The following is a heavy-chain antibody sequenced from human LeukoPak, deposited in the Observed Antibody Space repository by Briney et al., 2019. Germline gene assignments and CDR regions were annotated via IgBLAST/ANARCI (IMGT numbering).Heavy chain of an antibody. D-gene: IGHD4-23*01. CDR2: INSDGSGT. Sequence: GGSLRLSCAASGSTLSSYWMHWVRQAPGKGLVWVSRINSDGSGTNYADSVKGRFTISRDNAKNTLYLQMNSLRAEDTAVYCCARGDYGGNRVMGSWGQGTLVTVSS. CDR1: GSTLSSYW. J-gene: IGHJ5*02. CDR3: ARGDYGGNRVMGS. V-gene: IGHV3-74*01.